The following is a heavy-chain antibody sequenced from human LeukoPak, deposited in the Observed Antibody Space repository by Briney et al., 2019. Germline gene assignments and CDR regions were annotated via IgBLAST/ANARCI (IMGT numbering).Heavy chain of an antibody. CDR1: GFTFSSHA. D-gene: IGHD1-26*01. V-gene: IGHV3-23*01. CDR3: VKAYQVGNSPAFGDY. CDR2: LIENGATT. Sequence: GGSLRLSCAASGFTFSSHAMSWVRRAPGKGLEWVSGLIENGATTYYADSVKGRFTISRDNSRNTMYLQMNSLRVEDTAVYYCVKAYQVGNSPAFGDYWGQGTLVTISS. J-gene: IGHJ4*02.